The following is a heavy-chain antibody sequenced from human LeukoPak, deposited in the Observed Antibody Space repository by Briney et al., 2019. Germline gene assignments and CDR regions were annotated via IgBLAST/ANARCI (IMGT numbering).Heavy chain of an antibody. CDR1: GGTISSYY. CDR2: IYYSGST. Sequence: SETLSLTCTVSGGTISSYYWSWIRQPPGKGLERIGYIYYSGSTNYNPSLKSRVTISVDTSKNQFSLKLSSVTAADTAVYYCARDVGVRYFDWFLLGYWGQGTLVTVSS. CDR3: ARDVGVRYFDWFLLGY. D-gene: IGHD3-9*01. J-gene: IGHJ4*02. V-gene: IGHV4-59*01.